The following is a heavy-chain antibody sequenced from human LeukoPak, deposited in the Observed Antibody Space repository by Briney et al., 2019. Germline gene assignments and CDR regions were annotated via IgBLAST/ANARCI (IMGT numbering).Heavy chain of an antibody. V-gene: IGHV3-64D*06. J-gene: IGHJ4*02. Sequence: PGGSLRLSCSASGFTFSSYAMHWVRQAPGKGLEYVSAISSNGGSTYYADSVKGRFTISRDNSKNTLYLQMSSLRAEDTAVYYCMRASGRGIFGYYFDYWGQGTLVTVSS. CDR3: MRASGRGIFGYYFDY. CDR2: ISSNGGST. CDR1: GFTFSSYA. D-gene: IGHD3-3*01.